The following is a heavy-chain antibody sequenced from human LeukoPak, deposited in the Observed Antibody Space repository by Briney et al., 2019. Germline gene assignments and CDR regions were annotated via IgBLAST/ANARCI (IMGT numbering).Heavy chain of an antibody. V-gene: IGHV4-34*01. J-gene: IGHJ4*02. CDR1: GGSFSGYY. CDR3: AGHHPRNTVDF. CDR2: INHSGST. Sequence: PSETLSLTCAVYGGSFSGYYWSWIRQPPGKGLEWIGEINHSGSTNYNPSLKSRVTISVDTSKNPFSLKLSSVTAADTAVYYCAGHHPRNTVDFWGQGTLVTVSS. D-gene: IGHD2/OR15-2a*01.